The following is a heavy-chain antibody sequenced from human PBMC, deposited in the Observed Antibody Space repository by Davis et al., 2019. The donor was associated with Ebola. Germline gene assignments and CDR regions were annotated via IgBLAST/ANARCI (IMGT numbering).Heavy chain of an antibody. CDR3: ARARAVAGRGAFGY. CDR2: IYYSGST. CDR1: GGSVSSGSYY. Sequence: GSLRLSCTVSGGSVSSGSYYWSWIRQPPGKGLEWIGYIYYSGSTNYNPSLKSRVTISVDTSKNQFSLKLSSVTAADTAVYYCARARAVAGRGAFGYWGQGTLVTVSS. J-gene: IGHJ4*02. V-gene: IGHV4-61*01. D-gene: IGHD6-19*01.